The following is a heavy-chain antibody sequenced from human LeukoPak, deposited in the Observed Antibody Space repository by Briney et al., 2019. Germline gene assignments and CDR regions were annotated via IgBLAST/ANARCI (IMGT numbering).Heavy chain of an antibody. CDR1: GFRFTIFG. CDR3: ARDSDYSGNGNGDWFDP. Sequence: ASVKVSCKASGFRFTIFGVSWVRQAPGQGLEGMGWISNYFGVTHYAEKFEDRVTMTIDTSTATAYMELRSLRYDDTAIYYCARDSDYSGNGNGDWFDPWGQGTVVTVSS. J-gene: IGHJ5*02. V-gene: IGHV1-18*04. CDR2: ISNYFGVT. D-gene: IGHD4-11*01.